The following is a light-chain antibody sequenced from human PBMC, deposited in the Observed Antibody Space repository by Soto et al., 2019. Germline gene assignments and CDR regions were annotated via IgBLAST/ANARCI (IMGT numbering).Light chain of an antibody. J-gene: IGKJ4*01. CDR2: GTS. V-gene: IGKV3-15*01. CDR3: QQYDNWPSVT. Sequence: IVMTQSPATLSVSPGERATLSCRASQSVGRSLAWYQQKPGQAPRLLIYGTSARATGIPATFSGSGSGTEFILTISSLQSEDFAIYYCQQYDNWPSVTFGGGTKVEIK. CDR1: QSVGRS.